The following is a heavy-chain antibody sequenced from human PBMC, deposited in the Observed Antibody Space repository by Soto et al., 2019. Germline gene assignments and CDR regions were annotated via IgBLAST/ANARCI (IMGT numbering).Heavy chain of an antibody. D-gene: IGHD2-2*01. CDR1: GDSISNYY. CDR3: ASDTAMYYCARDYCSGTTCYEFDY. Sequence: PSETLSLTCTVSGDSISNYYWAWIRQPPGKGLEWIGYVHSNGNTHHNPSLKSRVTISMDTPKNQFSLNLNSVTAYLQWSSLKASDTAMYYCARDYCSGTTCYEFDYWGQGTQVTVSS. V-gene: IGHV4-59*03. CDR2: VHSNGNT. J-gene: IGHJ4*02.